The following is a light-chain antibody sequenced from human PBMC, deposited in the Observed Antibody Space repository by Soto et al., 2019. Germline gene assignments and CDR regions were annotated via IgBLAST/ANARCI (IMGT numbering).Light chain of an antibody. CDR1: HSVSTTS. CDR2: GAS. V-gene: IGKV3-20*01. J-gene: IGKJ2*01. CDR3: QVFGSTPRYT. Sequence: EIVLTQSPGTLSLSPGERATLSCRASHSVSTTSIAWYQQKPGQAPRVLIYGASSRATGIPDRFSGSGSGTDFTLTISRLEPEDFAVYYCQVFGSTPRYTLGQGTNLEIK.